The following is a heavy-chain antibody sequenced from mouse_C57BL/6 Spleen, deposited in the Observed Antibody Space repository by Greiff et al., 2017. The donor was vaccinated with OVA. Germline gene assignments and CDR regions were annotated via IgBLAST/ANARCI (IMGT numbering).Heavy chain of an antibody. Sequence: QVQLQQPGAELVRPGTSVKLSCKASGYTFTSYWMHWVKQRPGQGLEWIGVIDPSDSYTNYNQKFKGKATLTVDTSSSTAYMQLSSLTSEDSAVYYCARRDYDGAWFAYWGQGTLVTVPA. CDR3: ARRDYDGAWFAY. CDR2: IDPSDSYT. CDR1: GYTFTSYW. D-gene: IGHD2-4*01. V-gene: IGHV1-59*01. J-gene: IGHJ3*01.